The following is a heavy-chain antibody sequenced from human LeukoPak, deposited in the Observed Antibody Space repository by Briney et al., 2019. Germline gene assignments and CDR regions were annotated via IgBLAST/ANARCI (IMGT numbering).Heavy chain of an antibody. V-gene: IGHV4-39*01. CDR1: GGSISSENYF. Sequence: PSETLSLTCTVSGGSISSENYFWGWIRQPPGKGLEWIGSIYYSGSTYYNPSLKSRVTISVDTSNNQFSLKLTSVTAADTAVYYCARHSTIAGTEYAFDIWGQGTMVTVSS. CDR2: IYYSGST. D-gene: IGHD6-13*01. J-gene: IGHJ3*02. CDR3: ARHSTIAGTEYAFDI.